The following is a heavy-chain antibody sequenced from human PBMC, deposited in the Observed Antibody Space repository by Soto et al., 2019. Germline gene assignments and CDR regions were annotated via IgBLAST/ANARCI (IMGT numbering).Heavy chain of an antibody. CDR2: IYYSGST. CDR3: ARDSYGSGSFDY. J-gene: IGHJ4*02. D-gene: IGHD3-10*01. V-gene: IGHV4-31*03. CDR1: GGSISSGGYY. Sequence: QVQLQESGPGLVKPSQTLSLTCTVSGGSISSGGYYWSWIRQHPGKGLEWIGYIYYSGSTYYNPSLKSRVTTSVDTSKNQFFLKLSSVTAADTAVYYCARDSYGSGSFDYWGQGTLVTVSS.